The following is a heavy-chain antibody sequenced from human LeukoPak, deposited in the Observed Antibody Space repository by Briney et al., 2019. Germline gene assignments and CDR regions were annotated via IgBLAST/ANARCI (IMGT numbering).Heavy chain of an antibody. J-gene: IGHJ4*02. D-gene: IGHD4-17*01. CDR1: GGSISSGGYY. V-gene: IGHV4-31*03. Sequence: PSETLSLTCTVSGGSISSGGYYWSWIRQHPGKGLEWIGYIYYSGSTYYNPSLKSRVTISVDTSKNQFSLKLSSVAAADTAVYYCARELIYGDSGYFDYWGQGTLVTVSS. CDR3: ARELIYGDSGYFDY. CDR2: IYYSGST.